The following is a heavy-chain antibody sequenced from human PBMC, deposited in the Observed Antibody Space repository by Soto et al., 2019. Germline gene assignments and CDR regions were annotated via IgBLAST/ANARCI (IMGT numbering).Heavy chain of an antibody. CDR3: AKTPITMIVVVSVFDY. Sequence: VGSLRLSCAASGFTFSSYAMSWVRQAPGKGLEWVSAISGSGGSTYYADSVKGRFTISRDNSKNTLYLQMNSLRAEDTAVYYCAKTPITMIVVVSVFDYWGQGTLVTVSS. D-gene: IGHD3-22*01. V-gene: IGHV3-23*01. J-gene: IGHJ4*02. CDR2: ISGSGGST. CDR1: GFTFSSYA.